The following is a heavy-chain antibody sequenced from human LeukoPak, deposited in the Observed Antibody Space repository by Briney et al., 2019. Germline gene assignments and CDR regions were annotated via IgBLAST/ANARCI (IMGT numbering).Heavy chain of an antibody. J-gene: IGHJ4*02. D-gene: IGHD3-22*01. V-gene: IGHV3-23*01. Sequence: PGGSLRLSCAASGFTFSSYGMHWVRQAPGKGLEWVSAISSSGSDTYYADSVKGRFTISRDNSQNTLYLQMSSLRAEDTAIYYCAPIYYPSLGYWGQGTLVTVSS. CDR3: APIYYPSLGY. CDR1: GFTFSSYG. CDR2: ISSSGSDT.